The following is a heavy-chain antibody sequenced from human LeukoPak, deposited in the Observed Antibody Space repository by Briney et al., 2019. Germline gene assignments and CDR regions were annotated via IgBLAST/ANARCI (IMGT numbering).Heavy chain of an antibody. CDR2: ISYDGST. CDR3: AM. J-gene: IGHJ3*02. V-gene: IGHV4-39*01. Sequence: SETLSLTCTVSGGSISSYNFHWGWLRQTPGKGLQWIVSISYDGSTHYNPSLKSRITLRSVTATDTAVYYCYNTGWYVARQDAFAMWGRGTVVTVPS. CDR1: GGSISSYNFH. D-gene: IGHD6-19*01.